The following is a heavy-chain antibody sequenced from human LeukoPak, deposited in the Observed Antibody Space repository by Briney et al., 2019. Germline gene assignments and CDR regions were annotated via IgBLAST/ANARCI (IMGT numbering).Heavy chain of an antibody. Sequence: KTGGSLRLSCAASGFTFSNYAMNWVRQAPGKGLEWVSSISSSSSYIYYAGSVRGRFTISRDNANNSLYLQMNSLRADDTAVYYCASTITMVRGRFDYWGEGTLVTVP. CDR1: GFTFSNYA. CDR3: ASTITMVRGRFDY. D-gene: IGHD3-10*01. V-gene: IGHV3-21*01. J-gene: IGHJ4*02. CDR2: ISSSSSYI.